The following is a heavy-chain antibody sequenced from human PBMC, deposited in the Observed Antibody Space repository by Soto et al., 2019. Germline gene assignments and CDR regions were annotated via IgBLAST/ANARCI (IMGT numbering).Heavy chain of an antibody. J-gene: IGHJ5*02. CDR3: ARGNTKRQQLANQKSTGWFDP. V-gene: IGHV4-34*01. CDR1: GGSFSGYY. CDR2: INHSGST. Sequence: SETLSLTCAVYGGSFSGYYWSWIRQPPGKGLEWIGEINHSGSTNYNPSLKSRVTISVDTSKNQFSLKLSSVTAADTAVYYCARGNTKRQQLANQKSTGWFDPWGQGTLVTVSS. D-gene: IGHD6-13*01.